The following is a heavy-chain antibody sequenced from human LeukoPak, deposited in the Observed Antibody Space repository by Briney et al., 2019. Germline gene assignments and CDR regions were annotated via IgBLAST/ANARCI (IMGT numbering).Heavy chain of an antibody. CDR3: ARRYIWGSYRARRAFDI. CDR2: INHSGST. J-gene: IGHJ3*02. Sequence: PSETLSLTCAVYGGSFSGYHWSWIRQPPGKGLEWIGEINHSGSTNYNPSLKSRVTISVDTSKNQFSLKLSSVTAADTAVYYCARRYIWGSYRARRAFDIWGQGTMVTVSS. CDR1: GGSFSGYH. D-gene: IGHD3-16*02. V-gene: IGHV4-34*01.